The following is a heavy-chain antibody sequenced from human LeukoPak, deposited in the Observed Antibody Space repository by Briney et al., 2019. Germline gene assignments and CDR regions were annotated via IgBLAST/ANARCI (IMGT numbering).Heavy chain of an antibody. CDR2: IYYSGST. CDR1: GGSISSYY. V-gene: IGHV4-59*08. D-gene: IGHD4-17*01. J-gene: IGHJ4*02. Sequence: SETLSLTCTVSGGSISSYYWSWIRQPPGKGLEWIGYIYYSGSTNYNPSLKSRVTISVDTSKNQFSLKLSSVTAADTAVYYCARQNGDYRDFAYWGQGTLVTVSS. CDR3: ARQNGDYRDFAY.